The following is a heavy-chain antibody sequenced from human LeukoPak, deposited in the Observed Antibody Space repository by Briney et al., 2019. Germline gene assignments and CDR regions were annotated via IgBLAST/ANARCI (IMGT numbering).Heavy chain of an antibody. Sequence: PSETLSLTCTVSGYSISSGYYWGWIRQPPGKGLEWIGSIYHSGSTYYNPSLKSRVTISVDTSKNQFSLKLSSVTAADTAVYYCARDRLYSSLYYYGMDVWGQGTTVTVSS. V-gene: IGHV4-38-2*02. J-gene: IGHJ6*02. CDR2: IYHSGST. CDR3: ARDRLYSSLYYYGMDV. D-gene: IGHD6-13*01. CDR1: GYSISSGYY.